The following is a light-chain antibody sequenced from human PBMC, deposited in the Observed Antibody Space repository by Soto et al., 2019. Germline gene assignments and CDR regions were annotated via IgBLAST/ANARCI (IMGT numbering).Light chain of an antibody. J-gene: IGLJ1*01. CDR1: SSDVGSYYL. CDR2: EASNGGS. V-gene: IGLV2-23*01. Sequence: QSALTQPASVSGSPGQSITISCSGTSSDVGSYYLVSWYQQHPCKAPKLMIYEASNGGSKRPSRVSNRFSGSNSGKTASLTISGLQAEDEADYYSCSYAGSSTPYVFGTGTKVTVL. CDR3: CSYAGSSTPYV.